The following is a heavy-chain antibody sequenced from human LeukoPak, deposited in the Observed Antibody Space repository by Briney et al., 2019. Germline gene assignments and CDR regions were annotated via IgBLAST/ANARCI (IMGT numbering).Heavy chain of an antibody. CDR2: IFYSGSV. Sequence: PSETLSLTCDVSGGSINSSNWWSWVRQSPEKGLEWIGQIFYSGSVNYSPSFKSRVTISVDTSKNLFSLRLTPMTAADTAIYYCVRDRNSNLRLGFWGPGTLVTVSS. V-gene: IGHV4-4*02. J-gene: IGHJ4*02. CDR1: GGSINSSNW. CDR3: VRDRNSNLRLGF. D-gene: IGHD5-12*01.